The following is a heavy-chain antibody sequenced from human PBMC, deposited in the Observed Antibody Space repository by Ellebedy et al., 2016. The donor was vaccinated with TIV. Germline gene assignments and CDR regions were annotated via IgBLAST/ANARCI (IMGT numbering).Heavy chain of an antibody. J-gene: IGHJ4*02. D-gene: IGHD2-15*01. CDR1: GFTFSSYW. CDR3: ARGATPDY. Sequence: GSLRLSXAASGFTFSSYWMSWIRQPPGKGLEWIGEINHSGSTNYNPSLKSRVTISVDTSKNQFSLKLSSVTAADTAVYYCARGATPDYWGQGTLVTVSS. CDR2: INHSGST. V-gene: IGHV4-34*01.